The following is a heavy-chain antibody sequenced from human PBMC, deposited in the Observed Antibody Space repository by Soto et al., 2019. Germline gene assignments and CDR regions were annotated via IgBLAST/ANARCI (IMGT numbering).Heavy chain of an antibody. V-gene: IGHV3-48*01. CDR3: ARVLSGWLTDH. CDR1: GFTFSTYS. Sequence: GGSLRLSCTASGFTFSTYSMNWVRQAPGKGLEWLSYISGSSNTIYYTDSVKGRFTISRDNAKNSLYLQMNSLRAEDTAVYYCARVLSGWLTDHWGQGTLVTVSS. D-gene: IGHD6-19*01. J-gene: IGHJ5*02. CDR2: ISGSSNTI.